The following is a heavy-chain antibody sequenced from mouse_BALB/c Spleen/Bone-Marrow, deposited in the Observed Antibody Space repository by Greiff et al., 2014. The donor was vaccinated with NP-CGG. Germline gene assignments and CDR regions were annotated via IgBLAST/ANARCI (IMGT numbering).Heavy chain of an antibody. J-gene: IGHJ2*01. CDR2: IDPEIGNT. D-gene: IGHD4-1*01. Sequence: VQLQQSGAELVRPGALVKLSCKAFGFNIKDYFMHWVKQRPEQGLEWIGWIDPEIGNTLYDPKFQGKASITADTSSNTAYLQLSSLTSEDTAVYYCARLFGTRDFDYWGQGTTLTVSS. CDR3: ARLFGTRDFDY. V-gene: IGHV14-1*02. CDR1: GFNIKDYF.